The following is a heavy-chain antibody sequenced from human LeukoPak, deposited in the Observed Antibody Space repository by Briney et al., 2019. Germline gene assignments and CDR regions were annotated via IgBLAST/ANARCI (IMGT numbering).Heavy chain of an antibody. J-gene: IGHJ4*02. CDR1: GGSISSSSYY. V-gene: IGHV4-39*07. CDR2: IYYSGST. D-gene: IGHD2-2*01. CDR3: ARVSCGSSTSCPFDY. Sequence: SETLSLTCTVSGGSISSSSYYWGWIRQPPGKGLEWIGSIYYSGSTYYNPSLKSRVTISVDTSKNQFSLKLSSVTAADTAVYYCARVSCGSSTSCPFDYWGQGTLVTVSS.